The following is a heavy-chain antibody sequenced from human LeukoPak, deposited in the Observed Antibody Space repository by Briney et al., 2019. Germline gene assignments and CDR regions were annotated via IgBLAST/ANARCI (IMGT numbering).Heavy chain of an antibody. CDR2: ISSDSTII. CDR1: GFTFSSHS. D-gene: IGHD3-9*01. Sequence: PGGSLRLSCAASGFTFSSHSMNWVRQAPGKGLEWISYISSDSTIIHYADSVKGRFTIPRDDAKSSLYLQMNSLRAEDTAIYYCAKVPRQHDNWFDPWGQGTLVTVSS. CDR3: AKVPRQHDNWFDP. V-gene: IGHV3-48*01. J-gene: IGHJ5*02.